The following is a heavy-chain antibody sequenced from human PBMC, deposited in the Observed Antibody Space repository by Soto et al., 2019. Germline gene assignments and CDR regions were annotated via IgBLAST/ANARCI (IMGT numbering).Heavy chain of an antibody. V-gene: IGHV3-49*03. CDR2: IRSKAYGGTT. CDR3: TRDHAHYYDSMSLNEYYFEY. CDR1: GFTFGDYA. Sequence: GGSLRLSCTAFGFTFGDYAMSWFRQAPGKGLEWVGFIRSKAYGGTTEYAASVKGRFTISRDDSKSIAYLQMNSLKTEDTAVYYCTRDHAHYYDSMSLNEYYFEYWGQGTLVTVSS. J-gene: IGHJ4*02. D-gene: IGHD3-22*01.